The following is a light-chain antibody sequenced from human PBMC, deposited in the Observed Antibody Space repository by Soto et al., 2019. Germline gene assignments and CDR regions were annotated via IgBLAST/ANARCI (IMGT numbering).Light chain of an antibody. V-gene: IGKV3-15*01. CDR3: QQYDKWPPT. CDR1: QSVSTI. CDR2: GAS. J-gene: IGKJ1*01. Sequence: EIVMTQSPATLSVSPGERTTLSCRASQSVSTILAWYQQKPGQAPRLLIYGASTRATGIPVRSSGSGSGTEFTLTISSLQSEDFAVYYCQQYDKWPPTFGQGTKV.